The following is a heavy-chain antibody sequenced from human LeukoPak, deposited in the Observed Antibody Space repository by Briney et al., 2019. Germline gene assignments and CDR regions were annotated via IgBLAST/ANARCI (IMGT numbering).Heavy chain of an antibody. D-gene: IGHD3-16*01. Sequence: GGSLRLSCEASGFTFSNSAMCWVRQAPGKGLEWVSGISASGHYTYNADSAKGRFTISRDNSKNTLYLQMNSLRAEDTALYFCAKDGSWGDYYFYFYIDVWGKGTTVTVSS. J-gene: IGHJ6*03. CDR2: ISASGHYT. CDR1: GFTFSNSA. V-gene: IGHV3-23*01. CDR3: AKDGSWGDYYFYFYIDV.